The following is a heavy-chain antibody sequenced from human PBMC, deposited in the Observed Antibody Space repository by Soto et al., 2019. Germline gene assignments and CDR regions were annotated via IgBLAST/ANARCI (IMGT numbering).Heavy chain of an antibody. Sequence: PGGSLRLSCAASGFTFSRYWMHWFRQAPGKGLVWVSRIDSYGSATSQVDSVEGRFTISRDNAKNTLYLQMNSLRAEDTAVYYCARGWVEGLSRQPPTDYWGQGTLVTVSS. CDR2: IDSYGSAT. V-gene: IGHV3-74*01. CDR1: GFTFSRYW. D-gene: IGHD3-3*01. J-gene: IGHJ4*02. CDR3: ARGWVEGLSRQPPTDY.